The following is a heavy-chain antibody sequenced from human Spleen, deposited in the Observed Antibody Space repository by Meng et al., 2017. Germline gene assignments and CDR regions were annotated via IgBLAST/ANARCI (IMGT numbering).Heavy chain of an antibody. CDR2: INPKSGDT. J-gene: IGHJ5*02. CDR3: ARHSDYYDSSGYYSRWFDP. Sequence: ASVKVSCKASGYTFPDYWLHWVRRAPGQGLEWMGRINPKSGDTHYAQRFQGRVTMTGDTSISTAYMELSGLRSDDTAMYYCARHSDYYDSSGYYSRWFDPWGQGTLVTVSS. CDR1: GYTFPDYW. V-gene: IGHV1-2*06. D-gene: IGHD3-22*01.